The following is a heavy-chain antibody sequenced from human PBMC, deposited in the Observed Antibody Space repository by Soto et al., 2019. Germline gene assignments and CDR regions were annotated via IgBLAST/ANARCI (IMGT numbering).Heavy chain of an antibody. CDR3: AKGWCGGDCYDDWLDP. CDR2: ISYDGSNK. V-gene: IGHV3-30*18. J-gene: IGHJ5*02. Sequence: QVQLVESGGGVVQPGRSLRLSCAASGFTFSSYGMHWVRQAPGKGLEWVAVISYDGSNKYYADSVKGRFTISRDNSKNTLYLQMNSLRAEDTAVYYCAKGWCGGDCYDDWLDPWGQGTLVTVSS. CDR1: GFTFSSYG. D-gene: IGHD2-21*02.